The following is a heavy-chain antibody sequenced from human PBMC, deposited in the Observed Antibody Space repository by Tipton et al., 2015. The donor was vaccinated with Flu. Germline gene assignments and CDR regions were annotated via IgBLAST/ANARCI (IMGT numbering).Heavy chain of an antibody. CDR1: GDSIRSDYF. J-gene: IGHJ4*02. Sequence: TLSLTCIVSGDSIRSDYFWGWIRQPPGKGLEWIGQISRGGATYYNPSLKSRVTISVDTSKNQFSLNVISVTAADTAVYYCARSTYYYGSGSSDYWGQGTLVTVSS. V-gene: IGHV4-38-2*02. CDR3: ARSTYYYGSGSSDY. CDR2: ISRGGAT. D-gene: IGHD3-10*01.